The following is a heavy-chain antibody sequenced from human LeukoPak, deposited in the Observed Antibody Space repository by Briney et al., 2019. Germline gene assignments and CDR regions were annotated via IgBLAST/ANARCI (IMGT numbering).Heavy chain of an antibody. CDR2: ISWNSGSI. D-gene: IGHD3-3*01. CDR1: GFTFDDYA. J-gene: IGHJ5*02. CDR3: AKGYDFWSGPTSWFDP. V-gene: IGHV3-9*01. Sequence: GGSLRLSCAASGFTFDDYAMHWVRQAPGKGLEWVSGISWNSGSIGYADSVKGRFTISRDNAKNSLYLQMNSLRAEDTAVYYCAKGYDFWSGPTSWFDPWGQGTLVTVSS.